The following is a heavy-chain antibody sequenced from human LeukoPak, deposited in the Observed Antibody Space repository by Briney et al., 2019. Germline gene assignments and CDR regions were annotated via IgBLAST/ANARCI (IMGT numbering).Heavy chain of an antibody. D-gene: IGHD3-10*01. CDR1: GYTFTGYY. CDR2: INPNSGGT. V-gene: IGHV1-2*02. CDR3: ARDCYGSGSYLAGNWFDP. Sequence: ASVKVSCKASGYTFTGYYMHWVRQAPGQGLEWMGWINPNSGGTNYAQKFQGRVTMTRDTSISTAYMELSRLRSDDTAVYYCARDCYGSGSYLAGNWFDPWGRGTLVSVCS. J-gene: IGHJ5*02.